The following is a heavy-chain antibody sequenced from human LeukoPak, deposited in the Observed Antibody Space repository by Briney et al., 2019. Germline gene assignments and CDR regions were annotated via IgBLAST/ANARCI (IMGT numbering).Heavy chain of an antibody. CDR3: ARAREFWFDP. J-gene: IGHJ5*02. Sequence: SETLSLTRTVSGGSIINYYWSWIRQPPGKGLEWIGYIYSSGSTNYNPSLKSRVTILVDTSKNQFSLKLSSVTTADTAVYYCARAREFWFDPWGQGTLVTVSS. D-gene: IGHD2/OR15-2a*01. CDR2: IYSSGST. CDR1: GGSIINYY. V-gene: IGHV4-59*01.